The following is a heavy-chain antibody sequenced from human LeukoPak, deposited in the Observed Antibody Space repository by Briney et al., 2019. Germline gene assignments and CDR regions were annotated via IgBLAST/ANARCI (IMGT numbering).Heavy chain of an antibody. V-gene: IGHV4-61*01. Sequence: SETLSLTCTVSGGSVSSGSYYWSWIRQPPGKGLEWIGYIYYSGSTNYNPSLKSRVTISVDTSKNQFSLKLSSVTAADTAVYYCARVVAGPYYFDYWGQGTLVTVSS. CDR2: IYYSGST. CDR3: ARVVAGPYYFDY. J-gene: IGHJ4*02. D-gene: IGHD6-19*01. CDR1: GGSVSSGSYY.